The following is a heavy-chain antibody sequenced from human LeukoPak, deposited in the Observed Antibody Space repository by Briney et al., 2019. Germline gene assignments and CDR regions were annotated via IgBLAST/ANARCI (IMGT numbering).Heavy chain of an antibody. Sequence: SETLSLTCTVSGGSISSYYWSWLRQPAGKGLEWIGRIYTSGSTNYNPSLTSRVTMSVDTSKNQFSLKLSSVTAADTAVYYCAREFVGATTSIAGAFDIWGQGTMVTVSS. CDR3: AREFVGATTSIAGAFDI. J-gene: IGHJ3*02. CDR2: IYTSGST. CDR1: GGSISSYY. V-gene: IGHV4-4*07. D-gene: IGHD1-26*01.